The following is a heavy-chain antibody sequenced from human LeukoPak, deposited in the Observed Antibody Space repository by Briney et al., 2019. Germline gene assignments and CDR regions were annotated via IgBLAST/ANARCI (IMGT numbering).Heavy chain of an antibody. V-gene: IGHV4-61*02. CDR2: IYTSGST. Sequence: SQTLSLTCTVSGGSISSGSYYWSWIRQPAGKGLEWIGRIYTSGSTNYNPSLKSRVAISVDTSKNQFSLKLSSVTAADTAVYYCAREDYDILTGYPRFDPWGQGTLVTVSS. J-gene: IGHJ5*02. D-gene: IGHD3-9*01. CDR1: GGSISSGSYY. CDR3: AREDYDILTGYPRFDP.